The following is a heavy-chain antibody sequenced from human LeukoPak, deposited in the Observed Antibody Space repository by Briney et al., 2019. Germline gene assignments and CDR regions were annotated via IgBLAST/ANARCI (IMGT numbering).Heavy chain of an antibody. D-gene: IGHD5-18*01. Sequence: PSQTLCLTRTVSGGSIKSGDNNWTWIRHPPGNGLGWLGHIYYTASTSFNPPLKSRLTISLDTSNNQFSLTLTSVTAADSAVYHCAAGIHKTVFQSWGQGTLVIVSS. V-gene: IGHV4-30-4*01. CDR2: IYYTAST. CDR1: GGSIKSGDNN. CDR3: AAGIHKTVFQS. J-gene: IGHJ5*02.